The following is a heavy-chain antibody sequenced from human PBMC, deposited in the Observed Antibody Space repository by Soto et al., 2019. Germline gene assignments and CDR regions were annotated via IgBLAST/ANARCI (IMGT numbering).Heavy chain of an antibody. V-gene: IGHV4-59*13. CDR3: ARAHWYSEY. Sequence: SETLSLTCTVSGLSITNNYWSWIRQPPGKGLEWIGYIYYTGSTNYDPSLKSRVTTSVDTSKNQFSLNLASLTAADTAIYYCARAHWYSEYCGQGTLVTVSS. D-gene: IGHD1-1*01. J-gene: IGHJ4*02. CDR2: IYYTGST. CDR1: GLSITNNY.